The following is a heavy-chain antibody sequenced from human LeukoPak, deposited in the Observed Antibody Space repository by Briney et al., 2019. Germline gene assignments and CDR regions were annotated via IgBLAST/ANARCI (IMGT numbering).Heavy chain of an antibody. D-gene: IGHD6-13*01. V-gene: IGHV3-7*04. J-gene: IGHJ4*02. CDR2: IKQDGSEM. CDR3: ARAATGTSRDY. Sequence: GGSLRLSCAASGFTFSDYWMNWVRQAPGTGLEWVADIKQDGSEMFYADSVKGRFSISRDNAKNSLYLQMNSLRAEDTAVYYCARAATGTSRDYWGQGTLVTVSS. CDR1: GFTFSDYW.